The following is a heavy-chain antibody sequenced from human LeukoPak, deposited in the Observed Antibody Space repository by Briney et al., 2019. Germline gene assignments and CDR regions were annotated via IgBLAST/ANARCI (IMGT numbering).Heavy chain of an antibody. CDR1: GYTFTGYY. J-gene: IGHJ3*02. D-gene: IGHD2-15*01. CDR2: INPNSGGT. Sequence: ASLKVSCKASGYTFTGYYMHWVRQAPGQGLEWMGWINPNSGGTNYAQKFQGWVTMTRDTSISTAYMELSRLRSDDTAVYYCARVASHCSGGSCYSFDAFDIWGQGTMVTVSS. V-gene: IGHV1-2*04. CDR3: ARVASHCSGGSCYSFDAFDI.